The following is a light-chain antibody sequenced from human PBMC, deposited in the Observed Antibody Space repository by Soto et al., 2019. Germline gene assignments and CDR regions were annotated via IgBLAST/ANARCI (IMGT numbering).Light chain of an antibody. V-gene: IGKV3-15*01. CDR2: GAS. Sequence: EIVLTQSPGPLSLSPGKRATLSCRASQSVSDNYLAWYQQKPGQAPRLLIYGASTIATGIPARFSGSGSGTKLTLTLSSLQSEDFAVYDCQQYNNWPPWTCGQGTKVDIK. CDR1: QSVSDN. CDR3: QQYNNWPPWT. J-gene: IGKJ1*01.